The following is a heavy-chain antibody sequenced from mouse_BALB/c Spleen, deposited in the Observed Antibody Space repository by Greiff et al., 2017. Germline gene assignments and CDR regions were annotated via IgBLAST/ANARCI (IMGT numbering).Heavy chain of an antibody. CDR3: VREETMIRGLFAY. Sequence: EVQLVESGGGLVQPKGSLKLSCAASGFTFNTYAMHWVCQAPGKGLEWVVRIRSKSNNYATYYADSVKDRFTISRDDSQSMLYLQMNNLKTEDTAMYYCVREETMIRGLFAYWGQGTLVTVSA. CDR1: GFTFNTYA. V-gene: IGHV10-3*03. D-gene: IGHD2-4*01. CDR2: IRSKSNNYAT. J-gene: IGHJ3*01.